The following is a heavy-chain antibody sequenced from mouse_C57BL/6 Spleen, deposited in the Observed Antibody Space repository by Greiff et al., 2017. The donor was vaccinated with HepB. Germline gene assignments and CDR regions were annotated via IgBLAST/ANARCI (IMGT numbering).Heavy chain of an antibody. CDR3: ARDRGNGYDGLYYFDY. J-gene: IGHJ2*01. Sequence: DVMLVESGGGLVKPGGSLKLSCAASGFTFSSYAMSWVRQTPEKRLEWVATISDGGSYTYYPDNVKGRFTISRDNAKNDLYLQMSHLKSEDTAMYYCARDRGNGYDGLYYFDYWGQGTTLTVSS. D-gene: IGHD2-2*01. CDR1: GFTFSSYA. CDR2: ISDGGSYT. V-gene: IGHV5-4*01.